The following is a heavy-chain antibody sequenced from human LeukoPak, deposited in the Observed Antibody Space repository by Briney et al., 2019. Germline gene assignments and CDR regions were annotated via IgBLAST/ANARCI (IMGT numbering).Heavy chain of an antibody. V-gene: IGHV3-23*01. D-gene: IGHD6-25*01. Sequence: GGSLRLSCAASGFTFSSYAMSWVRQAPGKGLEWVSGISGSGGSTYYADFVKGRFTISRDNSKNTLYLQMNSLRVEDTAVYYCAKDGYSSGNMIDYWGQGTLVTVSS. CDR2: ISGSGGST. CDR3: AKDGYSSGNMIDY. J-gene: IGHJ4*02. CDR1: GFTFSSYA.